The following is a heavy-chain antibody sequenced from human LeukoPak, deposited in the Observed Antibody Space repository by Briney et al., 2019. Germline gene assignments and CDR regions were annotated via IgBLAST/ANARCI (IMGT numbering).Heavy chain of an antibody. CDR3: ARTGIAARPGAFDI. CDR2: ISYDGSNK. CDR1: EFTFSSYA. V-gene: IGHV3-30-3*01. J-gene: IGHJ3*02. D-gene: IGHD6-6*01. Sequence: GGSLRLSCAASEFTFSSYAMHWVRQAPGKGLEWVAVISYDGSNKYYADSVKGRFTISRDNSKNTLYLQMNSLRAEDTAVYYCARTGIAARPGAFDIWGQGTMVTVSS.